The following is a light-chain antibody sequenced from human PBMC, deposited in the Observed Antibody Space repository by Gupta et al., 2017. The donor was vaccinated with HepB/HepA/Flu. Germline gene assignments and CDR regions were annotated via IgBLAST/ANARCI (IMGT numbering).Light chain of an antibody. J-gene: IGKJ1*01. Sequence: EIVLTQSPPTLSLSPGERATLSCRASQSVSSYLAWYQQKPGQAPRLLIYDASNRATGIPPRFSGSGSGTDFTLTISSLEPEDFAVYYCQQRSNWPRTFGQGTKVEIK. V-gene: IGKV3-11*01. CDR3: QQRSNWPRT. CDR1: QSVSSY. CDR2: DAS.